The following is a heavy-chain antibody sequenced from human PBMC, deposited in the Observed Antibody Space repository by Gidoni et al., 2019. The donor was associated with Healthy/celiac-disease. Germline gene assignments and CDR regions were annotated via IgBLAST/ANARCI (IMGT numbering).Heavy chain of an antibody. CDR1: GFTSSSYA. J-gene: IGHJ6*02. Sequence: EVQLLESGGGLVQPGGSLRLSCAASGFTSSSYAMSWVRQAPGKGLEWVSAIRGSGGSTYYADSVKGRFTISRDNSKNTLYLQMNSLRAEDTAVYYCAKDQNCSSTSCYHYYGMDVWGQGTTVTVSS. CDR2: IRGSGGST. V-gene: IGHV3-23*01. CDR3: AKDQNCSSTSCYHYYGMDV. D-gene: IGHD2-2*01.